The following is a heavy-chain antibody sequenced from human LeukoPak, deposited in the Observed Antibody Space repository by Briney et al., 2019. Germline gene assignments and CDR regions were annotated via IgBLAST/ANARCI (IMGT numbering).Heavy chain of an antibody. Sequence: SLRLSCAASGFXXTGXGMSXVXQAPGKGXXWVSAISGGGDSKYYADSVKGRFTTSRDNAKNSLYLQMNSLRAEDTAVYYCARVGRYYDILGWGQGTLVTVSS. CDR1: GFXXTGXG. CDR2: ISGGGDSK. J-gene: IGHJ4*02. V-gene: IGHV3-23*01. CDR3: ARVGRYYDILG. D-gene: IGHD3-9*01.